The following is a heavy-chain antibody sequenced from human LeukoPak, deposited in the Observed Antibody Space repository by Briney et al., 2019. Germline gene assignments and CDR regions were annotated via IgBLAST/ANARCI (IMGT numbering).Heavy chain of an antibody. J-gene: IGHJ3*02. Sequence: GGSLRLSCAASGFTFSSYSMNWVRQAPGKGLEWVSSISSSSSYIYYADSVKGRFTISRDNAKNSLYLQMNSLRAEDTAVYYCARKIAARRGAFDIWGRGTMVTVSS. CDR1: GFTFSSYS. D-gene: IGHD6-6*01. V-gene: IGHV3-21*01. CDR3: ARKIAARRGAFDI. CDR2: ISSSSSYI.